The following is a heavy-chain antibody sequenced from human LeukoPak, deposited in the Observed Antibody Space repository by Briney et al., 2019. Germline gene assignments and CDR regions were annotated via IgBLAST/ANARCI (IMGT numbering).Heavy chain of an antibody. V-gene: IGHV3-30*04. CDR3: TRDGIVGARSFDS. CDR2: ISYDGRTT. Sequence: PGGSLRLSCAASGFTFSSYAMSWVRQAPGKGLVWVAAISYDGRTTYYADSVKGRFTISKDTSKNTLYLEMDSLRPEDTAIYYCTRDGIVGARSFDSWGQGILVTVSS. CDR1: GFTFSSYA. D-gene: IGHD1-26*01. J-gene: IGHJ4*02.